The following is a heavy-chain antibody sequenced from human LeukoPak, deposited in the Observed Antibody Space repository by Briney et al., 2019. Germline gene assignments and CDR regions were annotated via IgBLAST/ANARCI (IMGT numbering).Heavy chain of an antibody. V-gene: IGHV1-46*01. D-gene: IGHD3-10*01. CDR3: ARDYYGSGSYRSLNP. CDR1: GYTFTSYY. J-gene: IGHJ5*02. Sequence: ASVTVSCKASGYTFTSYYMHWVRQAPGQGREWMGLINPSGGSTSYAQKLQGRVTITRDTSTSTVYMELSSLRSEDTAVYYCARDYYGSGSYRSLNPWGQGTLVTVSS. CDR2: INPSGGST.